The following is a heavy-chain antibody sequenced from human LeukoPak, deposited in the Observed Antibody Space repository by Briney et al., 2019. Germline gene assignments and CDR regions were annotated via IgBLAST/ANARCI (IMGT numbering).Heavy chain of an antibody. CDR2: ISAYNGNT. J-gene: IGHJ4*02. CDR3: ARDPYDFWSGSKSPIDY. CDR1: GYTFTSYG. D-gene: IGHD3-3*01. V-gene: IGHV1-18*01. Sequence: ASVKVSCKASGYTFTSYGISWVRQAPGQGLEWMGWISAYNGNTNYAQKLQGRVTMTTDTSTSTAYMELRSLRSDDTAVYYCARDPYDFWSGSKSPIDYWGQGTLVTVSS.